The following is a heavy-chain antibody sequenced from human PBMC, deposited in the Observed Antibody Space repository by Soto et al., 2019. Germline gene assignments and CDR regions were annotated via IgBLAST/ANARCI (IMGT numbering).Heavy chain of an antibody. Sequence: SLRLSCAASGFTFSSYGMHWVRQAPGKGLEWVAIIWYDGSNKYYADSVKGRFTISRDNSKNTLYLQMNSLRAEETAVYYCARDRVGATTFYGMDVWGQGTTVTVSS. CDR3: ARDRVGATTFYGMDV. D-gene: IGHD1-26*01. J-gene: IGHJ6*02. CDR1: GFTFSSYG. CDR2: IWYDGSNK. V-gene: IGHV3-33*01.